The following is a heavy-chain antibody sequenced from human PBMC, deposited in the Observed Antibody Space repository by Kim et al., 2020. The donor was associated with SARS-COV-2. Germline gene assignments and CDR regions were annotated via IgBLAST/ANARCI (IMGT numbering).Heavy chain of an antibody. J-gene: IGHJ4*02. CDR2: DGTNK. CDR3: ASGDVEY. Sequence: DGTNKYFVDSVKGRFTGSRDNFKNRLFLQMNSLRVEDTAVYYCASGDVEYWGQGTLVTVSS. D-gene: IGHD3-10*01. V-gene: IGHV3-30*13.